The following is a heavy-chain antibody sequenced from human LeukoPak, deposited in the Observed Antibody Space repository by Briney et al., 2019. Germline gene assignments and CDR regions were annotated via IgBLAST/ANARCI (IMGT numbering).Heavy chain of an antibody. CDR1: GGSISGYY. D-gene: IGHD4/OR15-4a*01. Sequence: PSETLSLTCIVSGGSISGYYWSWIRQPPGKGLERIGYIEYSGRTEYKPSLQSRLTISVDTSKNQFSLKVNSVTAADTAVYYCARGVYGGYFDQWGQGALVTVSS. J-gene: IGHJ4*02. CDR3: ARGVYGGYFDQ. CDR2: IEYSGRT. V-gene: IGHV4-59*01.